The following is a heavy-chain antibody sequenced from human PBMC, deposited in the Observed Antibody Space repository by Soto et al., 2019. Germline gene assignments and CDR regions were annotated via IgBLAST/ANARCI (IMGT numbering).Heavy chain of an antibody. CDR3: ARYTVTSD. V-gene: IGHV3-48*03. D-gene: IGHD4-17*01. CDR2: ISDSGSTM. Sequence: VGSVRLSCATSVFSFSSFEMICVRQAPGKWLEWISYISDSGSTMYYADSVKGRFTISRDNAKNSLYLQMSSLRVEDTALYYCARYTVTSDLGQGTQVIVSS. CDR1: VFSFSSFE. J-gene: IGHJ4*02.